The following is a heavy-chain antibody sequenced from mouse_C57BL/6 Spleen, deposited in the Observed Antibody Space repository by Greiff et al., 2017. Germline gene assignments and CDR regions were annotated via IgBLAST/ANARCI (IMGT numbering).Heavy chain of an antibody. CDR1: GFTFTDYY. J-gene: IGHJ4*01. CDR2: IRNKANGYTT. Sequence: SGGGLVQPGGSLSLSCAASGFTFTDYYMSWVRQPPGKALEWLGFIRNKANGYTTEYSASVKGRFTISRDNSQSILYLQMNALRAEDSATYYCARVYDAYAMDYWGQGTSVTVSS. CDR3: ARVYDAYAMDY. D-gene: IGHD2-12*01. V-gene: IGHV7-3*01.